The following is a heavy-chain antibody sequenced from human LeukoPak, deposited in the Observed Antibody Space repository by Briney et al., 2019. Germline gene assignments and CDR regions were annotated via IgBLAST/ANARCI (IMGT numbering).Heavy chain of an antibody. CDR2: XXXSGGST. V-gene: IGHV3-23*01. CDR1: GFTFSSYA. J-gene: IGHJ4*02. CDR3: AKAYHCSSTSCYALDY. Sequence: PGGSLRLSCAASGFTFSSYAMSWLRQAPGKGLELVSAXXXSGGSTYYADAVKGRFTISRDNSKNTLYLQMNSRRAEDTAVYYCAKAYHCSSTSCYALDYWGQGTLVTVSS. D-gene: IGHD2-2*01.